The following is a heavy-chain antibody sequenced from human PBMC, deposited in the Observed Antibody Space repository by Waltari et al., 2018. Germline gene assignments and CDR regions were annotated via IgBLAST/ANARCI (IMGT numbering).Heavy chain of an antibody. D-gene: IGHD3-22*01. Sequence: QVQLQESGPGLVKPSQTLSLTCTVSGGSISSGSYYWSWIRQPAGKGLEWIGRIYTSGSTNANPSLKSRVTISVDTSKNQFSLKLSSVTAADTAVYYCARVWPWDSSGYYRDYYYYGMDVWGQGTTVTVSS. CDR2: IYTSGST. CDR3: ARVWPWDSSGYYRDYYYYGMDV. J-gene: IGHJ6*02. V-gene: IGHV4-61*02. CDR1: GGSISSGSYY.